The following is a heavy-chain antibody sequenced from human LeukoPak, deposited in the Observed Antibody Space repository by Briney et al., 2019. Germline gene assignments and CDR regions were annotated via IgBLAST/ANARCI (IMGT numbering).Heavy chain of an antibody. CDR3: ARDRWGVNYYQYMDV. V-gene: IGHV3-23*01. D-gene: IGHD3-10*01. Sequence: GGSLRLSCAASGFTFSSYAMSWVRQAPGKGLEWVSAISGSGGSTYYADSVKGRFTISRDNSKNTLYLQMNSLRAEDTAVYYCARDRWGVNYYQYMDVWGKGTTVTVSS. J-gene: IGHJ6*03. CDR2: ISGSGGST. CDR1: GFTFSSYA.